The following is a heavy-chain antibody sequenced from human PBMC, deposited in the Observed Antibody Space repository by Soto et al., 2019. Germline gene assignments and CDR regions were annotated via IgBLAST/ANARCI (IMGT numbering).Heavy chain of an antibody. D-gene: IGHD6-13*01. CDR2: ISGSGGST. CDR3: AKDGAAAGANYYYYYGMDV. CDR1: GFTFSSYA. Sequence: PGGSLRLSCAASGFTFSSYAMSWVRQAPGKGLEWVSAISGSGGSTYYADSVKGRFTISRDNSKNTLYLQMNSLRAEDTAVYYCAKDGAAAGANYYYYYGMDVWGQRTTVTVSS. V-gene: IGHV3-23*01. J-gene: IGHJ6*02.